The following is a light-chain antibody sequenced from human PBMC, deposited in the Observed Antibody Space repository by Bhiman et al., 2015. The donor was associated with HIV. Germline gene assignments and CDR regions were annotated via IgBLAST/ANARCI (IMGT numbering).Light chain of an antibody. CDR1: KLGDKY. Sequence: SYELTQPPSVPVSPGQTASITCSGDKLGDKYACWYQQKPGQSPVLVIYQDSERPSGIPERFSGSNSGNTATLSISGTQAMDEADYYCQAWDSTTGGVFGGGTKLTVL. J-gene: IGLJ2*01. V-gene: IGLV3-1*01. CDR2: QDS. CDR3: QAWDSTTGGV.